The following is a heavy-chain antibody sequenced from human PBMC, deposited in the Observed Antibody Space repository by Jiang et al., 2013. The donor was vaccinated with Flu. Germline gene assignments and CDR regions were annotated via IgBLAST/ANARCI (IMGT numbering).Heavy chain of an antibody. V-gene: IGHV4-34*01. CDR1: FSGYE. CDR2: QPLVEEP. J-gene: IGHJ6*02. CDR3: ARGSGDRTTRHYYGMNV. D-gene: IGHD7-27*01. Sequence: FSGYEWSWIRQVSREGSGVDWGNQPLVEEPTYNPSLKSRVTISVDTSKNQFSLEVGSVTAADTAVYYCARGSGDRTTRHYYGMNVWGQGTTVTVSS.